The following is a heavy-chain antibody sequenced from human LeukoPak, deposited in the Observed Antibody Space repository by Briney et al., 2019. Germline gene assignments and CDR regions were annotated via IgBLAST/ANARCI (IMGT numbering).Heavy chain of an antibody. CDR3: ARQVVGILS. CDR1: GVSISSYY. D-gene: IGHD2-15*01. CDR2: ISYSGST. J-gene: IGHJ4*02. Sequence: SETRSLTCTVSGVSISSYYWSWIRQPPGKGLEWIGHISYSGSTKYNPSLKSRVIISVDTSKNQFSLKLSSVTAADTAVYYCARQVVGILSWGQGTLVTVSS. V-gene: IGHV4-59*01.